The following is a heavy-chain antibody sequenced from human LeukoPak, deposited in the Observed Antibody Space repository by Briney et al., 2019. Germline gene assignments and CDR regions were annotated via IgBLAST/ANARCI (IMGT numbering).Heavy chain of an antibody. CDR2: ISAYNGNT. J-gene: IGHJ4*02. D-gene: IGHD3-22*01. Sequence: ASVKVSCKASGYTFTSYGINWVRQAPGQGLEWMGWISAYNGNTNYAQKLQGRATMTTDTSTSTAYMELRSLRSDDTAVYYCARGRGGTYYYDSSGFTYFDYWGQGTLVTVSS. V-gene: IGHV1-18*01. CDR1: GYTFTSYG. CDR3: ARGRGGTYYYDSSGFTYFDY.